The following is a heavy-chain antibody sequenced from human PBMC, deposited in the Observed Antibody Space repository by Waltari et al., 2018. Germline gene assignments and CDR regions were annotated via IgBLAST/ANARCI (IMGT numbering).Heavy chain of an antibody. D-gene: IGHD3-3*01. CDR3: ARDLEGLRFLEGAPLLDY. J-gene: IGHJ4*02. CDR2: ISAYNGNT. V-gene: IGHV1-18*01. CDR1: GYTFTSYG. Sequence: QVQLVQSGAEVKKPGASVKVSCKASGYTFTSYGISWVRQAPGQGLEWMGWISAYNGNTNYAQKLQGRVTRTTDTSTSTAYMELRSLRSDDTAVYYCARDLEGLRFLEGAPLLDYWGQGTLVTVSS.